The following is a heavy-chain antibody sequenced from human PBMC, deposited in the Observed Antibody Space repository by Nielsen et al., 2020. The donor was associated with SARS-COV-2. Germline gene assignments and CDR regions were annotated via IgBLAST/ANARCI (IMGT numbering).Heavy chain of an antibody. CDR2: IYTDGDT. CDR1: GFTFKNYA. D-gene: IGHD1-20*01. CDR3: ARDSNWKFDY. V-gene: IGHV3-66*01. Sequence: GGSLRLSCGASGFTFKNYALYWVRQAPGKGLEWVPVIYTDGDTYYADSVKGRFTISRDNSKNTLYLQMNTLRAEDTAVYYCARDSNWKFDYWGQGTLVTVSS. J-gene: IGHJ4*02.